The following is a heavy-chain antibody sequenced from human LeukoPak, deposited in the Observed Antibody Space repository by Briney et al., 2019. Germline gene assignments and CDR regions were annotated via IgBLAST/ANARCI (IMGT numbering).Heavy chain of an antibody. CDR1: GFTFSGYS. D-gene: IGHD5-18*01. CDR2: ISSSSTI. Sequence: RPGGSLRLSCAASGFTFSGYSMNWVRQAPGKGLEWVSYISSSSTIYYADSVKGRFTISRDNAKNSLYLQMNSLRAEDTAVYYCARDSYGHDYWGQGTLVTVSS. J-gene: IGHJ4*02. V-gene: IGHV3-48*01. CDR3: ARDSYGHDY.